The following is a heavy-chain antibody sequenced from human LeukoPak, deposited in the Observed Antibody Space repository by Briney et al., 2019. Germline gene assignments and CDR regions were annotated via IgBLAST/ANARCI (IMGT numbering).Heavy chain of an antibody. D-gene: IGHD4-17*01. V-gene: IGHV5-51*01. J-gene: IGHJ4*02. CDR3: ARRYGHSSDH. Sequence: GESLKISCKSSGYSFTTNWIGWGRQMPGKGLEWMGIIYPSDSDTRYSPSFQGQVTISADKSISTAYLQWSSLKASHTAMYYCARRYGHSSDHWGQGTLVTVSS. CDR1: GYSFTTNW. CDR2: IYPSDSDT.